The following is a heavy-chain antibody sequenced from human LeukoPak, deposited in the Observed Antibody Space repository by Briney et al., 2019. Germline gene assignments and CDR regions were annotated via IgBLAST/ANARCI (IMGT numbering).Heavy chain of an antibody. J-gene: IGHJ4*02. Sequence: ASVKVSCKASGYTFIAYHVHWVRQAPGQGLEWMGWMSPNSGATNYAQRFQGRVTMTRDTSISTAYMELSRLTSGDTAVYYRARDPANTYYYDPWGQGTLVTVSS. CDR1: GYTFIAYH. D-gene: IGHD3-22*01. CDR2: MSPNSGAT. V-gene: IGHV1-2*02. CDR3: ARDPANTYYYDP.